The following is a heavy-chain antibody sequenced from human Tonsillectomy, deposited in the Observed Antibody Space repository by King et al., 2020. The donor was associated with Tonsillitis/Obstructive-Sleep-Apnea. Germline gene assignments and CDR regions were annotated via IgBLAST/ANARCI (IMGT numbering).Heavy chain of an antibody. CDR1: GFTFRRYW. CDR2: IKHDASEK. V-gene: IGHV3-7*04. J-gene: IGHJ4*02. D-gene: IGHD2-8*02. Sequence: VQLVESGGGLVQPGGSLRLSCAASGFTFRRYWMNWVRQAPGKGLEWVANIKHDASEKDYVDSVKGRFTISRDNAKNSLYLQMNSLRVEDTAVYYCARDHILDYWGQGTLVTVYS. CDR3: ARDHILDY.